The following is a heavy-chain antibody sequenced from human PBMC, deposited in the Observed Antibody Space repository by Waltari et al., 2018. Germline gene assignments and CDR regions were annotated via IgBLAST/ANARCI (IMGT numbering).Heavy chain of an antibody. D-gene: IGHD2-2*01. CDR1: GGSFSGYY. Sequence: QVQLQQWGAGLLKPSETLSLTCAVYGGSFSGYYWSWIRQPPGKGLEWIGEINHSGCTNYNPALKSRVTISVDTSKNQFSLKLSSVTAADTAVYYCARGRRRYCSSTSCPWAFDIWGQGTMVTVSS. CDR3: ARGRRRYCSSTSCPWAFDI. CDR2: INHSGCT. J-gene: IGHJ3*02. V-gene: IGHV4-34*01.